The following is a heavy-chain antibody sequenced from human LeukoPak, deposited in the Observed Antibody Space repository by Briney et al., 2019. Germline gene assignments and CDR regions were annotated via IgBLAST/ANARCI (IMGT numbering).Heavy chain of an antibody. CDR1: GYTFTSYY. CDR3: ARDPNPYSYGFVTRYWFDP. J-gene: IGHJ5*02. D-gene: IGHD5-18*01. V-gene: IGHV1-46*01. Sequence: ASVKVSCKASGYTFTSYYMHWVRQAPGQGLEWMGIINPSGGSTSYAQKFQGRVTVTRDTSTSTVYMELSSLRSEDTAVYYCARDPNPYSYGFVTRYWFDPWGQGTLVTVSS. CDR2: INPSGGST.